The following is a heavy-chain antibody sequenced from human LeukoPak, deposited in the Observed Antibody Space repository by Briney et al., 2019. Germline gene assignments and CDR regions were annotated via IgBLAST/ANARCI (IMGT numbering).Heavy chain of an antibody. CDR3: TYGSGSYYNQLNDFDY. J-gene: IGHJ4*02. V-gene: IGHV3-23*01. CDR2: ISGSDGRT. CDR1: GFTFNNFA. D-gene: IGHD3-10*01. Sequence: GGSLRLSCAASGFTFNNFAMSWVRQTPEKGLEWVSAISGSDGRTFYADSVKGRFTISRDNSKNTLSLQMNSLRADDTAVYYCTYGSGSYYNQLNDFDYWGQGTLVTVSS.